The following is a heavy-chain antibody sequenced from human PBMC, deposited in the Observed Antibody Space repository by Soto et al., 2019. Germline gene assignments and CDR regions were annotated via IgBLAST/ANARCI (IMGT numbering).Heavy chain of an antibody. CDR3: ARLATRYYFDY. Sequence: ETLSLTCTVSGGSISSYYWSWIRQPPGKGLEWIGYIYYSGSTNYNPSLKSRVTISVDTSKNQFSLKMSSLTAADTAVYYCARLATRYYFDYWGQGTLVTVSS. D-gene: IGHD1-1*01. J-gene: IGHJ4*02. V-gene: IGHV4-59*01. CDR2: IYYSGST. CDR1: GGSISSYY.